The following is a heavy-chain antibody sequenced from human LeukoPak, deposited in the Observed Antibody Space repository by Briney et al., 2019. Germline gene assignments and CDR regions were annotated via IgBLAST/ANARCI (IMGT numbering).Heavy chain of an antibody. V-gene: IGHV1-69*04. CDR1: GGTFSSYA. Sequence: AASVKVSCKASGGTFSSYAISLVRQAPGQGLEWMGRIIPILGIANYAQKFQGRVTITADKSTSTAYMELSSLRSEDTAVYYRARAMSGWYGGIDYWGQGTLVTVSS. J-gene: IGHJ4*02. CDR3: ARAMSGWYGGIDY. CDR2: IIPILGIA. D-gene: IGHD6-19*01.